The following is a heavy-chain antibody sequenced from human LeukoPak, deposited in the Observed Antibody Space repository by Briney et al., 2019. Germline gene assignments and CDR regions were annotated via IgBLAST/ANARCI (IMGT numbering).Heavy chain of an antibody. V-gene: IGHV3-74*01. D-gene: IGHD3-10*01. J-gene: IGHJ1*01. CDR2: INNEGTTI. CDR3: ARVSGLGMNEYYQH. Sequence: GGSLRLSCEASGLTFSNSWMHWGREAPGKGLVWVSRINNEGTTISYADSVKGRFTISRDNAKNTLYLQMNSLRAEDTAVYYCARVSGLGMNEYYQHWGQGTLVTVAS. CDR1: GLTFSNSW.